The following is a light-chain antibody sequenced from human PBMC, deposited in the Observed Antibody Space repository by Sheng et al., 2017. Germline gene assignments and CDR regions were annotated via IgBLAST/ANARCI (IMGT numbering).Light chain of an antibody. V-gene: IGKV3-15*01. CDR1: QSVTRN. J-gene: IGKJ4*01. Sequence: KVMTQSPATLSVSPGERATLSCRASQSVTRNLAWYQQRPGQAPXLLIYGASTRATGVPARFXGSGSGXEFTLTISSLQSEDLGVYYCQQYNDWPPFLTFGGGTRVELK. CDR2: GAS. CDR3: QQYNDWPPFLT.